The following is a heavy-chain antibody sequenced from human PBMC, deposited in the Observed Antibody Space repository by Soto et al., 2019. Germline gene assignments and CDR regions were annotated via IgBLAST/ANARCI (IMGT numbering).Heavy chain of an antibody. CDR3: ARAYYDFWCGYYFRGAFDI. D-gene: IGHD3-3*01. CDR1: GYTFTSYG. V-gene: IGHV1-18*01. J-gene: IGHJ3*02. CDR2: ISAYNGNT. Sequence: ASVKVSCKASGYTFTSYGISWVRQAPGQGLEWMGWISAYNGNTNYAQKLQGRVTMTTDTSTSTAYMELRSLRSDDTAVYYCARAYYDFWCGYYFRGAFDIWGQGTMVTVSS.